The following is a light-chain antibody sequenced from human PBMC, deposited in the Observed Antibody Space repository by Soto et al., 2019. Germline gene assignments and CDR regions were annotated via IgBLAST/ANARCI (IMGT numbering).Light chain of an antibody. V-gene: IGLV2-11*01. J-gene: IGLJ1*01. Sequence: QSVLTQPRSVSGSPGQSVTISCTGTSSDVGGYNYVSWYQQHPGKAPKYMIYDVNKRPSGVPDRFSGSKSGNTASLTISGLQAEDEADYYCCSYAGTYNYVFGTGTKLTVL. CDR2: DVN. CDR1: SSDVGGYNY. CDR3: CSYAGTYNYV.